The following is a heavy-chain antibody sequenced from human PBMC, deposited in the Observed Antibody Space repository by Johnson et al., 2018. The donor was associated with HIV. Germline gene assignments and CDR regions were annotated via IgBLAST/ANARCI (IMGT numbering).Heavy chain of an antibody. CDR3: ARGPQGRYFDI. Sequence: VQLVESGGGLVKPGGSLRLSCAASGFTFSNFDMHWVRQPTGKGLEWVSGIGTAADTYYVGSVKGRFTISRDNARNTLYLQMNSLRAGDTAVYYCARGPQGRYFDIWGQGTMVTVSS. J-gene: IGHJ3*02. CDR2: IGTAADT. V-gene: IGHV3-13*01. CDR1: GFTFSNFD.